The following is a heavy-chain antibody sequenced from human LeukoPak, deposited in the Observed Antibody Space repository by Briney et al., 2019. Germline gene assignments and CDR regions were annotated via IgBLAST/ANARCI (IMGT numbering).Heavy chain of an antibody. CDR3: AREAGGSGWYGGGY. CDR2: VDPEGGET. J-gene: IGHJ4*02. Sequence: ASVKVSCKASGYTFTSYYMHWVQQAPGKGLEWMGRVDPEGGETIYSETFQDRVTITADASTDTAYMELSSLRAEDTAVYYCAREAGGSGWYGGGYWGQGTLVTVSS. CDR1: GYTFTSYY. D-gene: IGHD6-19*01. V-gene: IGHV1-69-2*01.